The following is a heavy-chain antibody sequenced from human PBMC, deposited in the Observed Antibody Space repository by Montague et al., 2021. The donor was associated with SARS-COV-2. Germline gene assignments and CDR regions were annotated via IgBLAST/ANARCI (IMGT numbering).Heavy chain of an antibody. Sequence: TLSLTCTVSGGSIGSGGYYWSWIRQHPGEGLEWIGYIYYSGSTYYNPSLKSRVTISVDTSKNQFSLKLSSVTAADTAVYYCARAHITMIVVVDAFDIWGQGTMVTVSS. D-gene: IGHD3-22*01. V-gene: IGHV4-31*03. CDR3: ARAHITMIVVVDAFDI. CDR2: IYYSGST. J-gene: IGHJ3*02. CDR1: GGSIGSGGYY.